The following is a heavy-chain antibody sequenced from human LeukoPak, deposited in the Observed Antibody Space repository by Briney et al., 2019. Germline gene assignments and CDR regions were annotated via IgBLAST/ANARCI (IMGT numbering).Heavy chain of an antibody. V-gene: IGHV4-59*01. J-gene: IGHJ6*03. CDR3: ARVGGSCSSTSCSTLNYYYYYMDV. Sequence: SETLSLTCTVSGDSISSYYWSWIRQPPGKGLEWIGYIYYSGSTNYNPSLKSRVTISVDTSKNQFSLKLSSVTAADTAVYYCARVGGSCSSTSCSTLNYYYYYMDVWGKGTTVTISS. CDR2: IYYSGST. CDR1: GDSISSYY. D-gene: IGHD2-2*01.